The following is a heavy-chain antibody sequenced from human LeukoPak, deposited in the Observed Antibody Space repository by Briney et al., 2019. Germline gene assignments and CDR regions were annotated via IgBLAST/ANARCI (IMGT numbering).Heavy chain of an antibody. D-gene: IGHD5-24*01. CDR3: ARGGEMAASGDY. CDR2: ISHSGST. CDR1: GGSFSGYY. V-gene: IGHV4-34*01. J-gene: IGHJ4*02. Sequence: SETLSLTCAVYGGSFSGYYRSWIRQPPGKGLEWIGEISHSGSTNYNPSLKSRVTISVDTSKNQFSLKLSSVTVADTAVYYCARGGEMAASGDYWGQGTLVTVSS.